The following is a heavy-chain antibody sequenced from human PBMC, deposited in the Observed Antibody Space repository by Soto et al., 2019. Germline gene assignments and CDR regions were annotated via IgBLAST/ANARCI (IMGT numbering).Heavy chain of an antibody. Sequence: QVQLLESGGGLVKPGGSLRLSCAASGFTFSDYYMSWILQAPGKGLECVAYISVSSTYASYADSVEGRFTISRDNAENSLFLQMDSLRAADTAVYYCASGVRDYSSEKPANFDYGGQGALVPVSS. V-gene: IGHV3-11*03. CDR3: ASGVRDYSSEKPANFDY. D-gene: IGHD4-17*01. J-gene: IGHJ4*02. CDR2: ISVSSTYA. CDR1: GFTFSDYY.